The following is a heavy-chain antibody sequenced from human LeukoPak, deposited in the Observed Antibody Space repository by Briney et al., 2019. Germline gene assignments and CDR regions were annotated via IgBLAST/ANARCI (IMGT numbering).Heavy chain of an antibody. D-gene: IGHD5-18*01. Sequence: ASVKVSCKASGYTFTSYGISWVRQAPGQGLEWMGWISAYNGNTNYAQKLQGRVTMTTDTSTSTAYMELRSLRSEDTAVYYCASYVDTAMENYYYYYMDVWGKGTTVTVSS. CDR3: ASYVDTAMENYYYYYMDV. CDR1: GYTFTSYG. J-gene: IGHJ6*03. CDR2: ISAYNGNT. V-gene: IGHV1-18*01.